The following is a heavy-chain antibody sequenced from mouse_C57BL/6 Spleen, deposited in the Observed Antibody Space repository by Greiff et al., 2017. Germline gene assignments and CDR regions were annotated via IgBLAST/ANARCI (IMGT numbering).Heavy chain of an antibody. CDR3: ARHSGYEGYAMDY. J-gene: IGHJ4*01. CDR2: IWSDGST. V-gene: IGHV2-6-1*01. Sequence: VMLVESGPGLVAPSQSLSITCTVSGFSLTSYGVHWVRQPPGKGLEWLVVIWSDGSTTYNSALKSRLSISKDNSKSQVFLKMNSLQTDDTAMYYCARHSGYEGYAMDYWGQGTSVTVSS. CDR1: GFSLTSYG. D-gene: IGHD2-2*01.